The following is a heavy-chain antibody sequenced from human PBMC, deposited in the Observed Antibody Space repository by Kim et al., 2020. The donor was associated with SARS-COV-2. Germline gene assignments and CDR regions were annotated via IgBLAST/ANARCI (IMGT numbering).Heavy chain of an antibody. CDR1: GYTFTSYD. J-gene: IGHJ6*02. Sequence: ASVKVSCKASGYTFTSYDINWVRQATGQGPEWMGWMNPNSGNTGYAQKFQGRVNMTRNTSISTAYMELSSLRSEDTAVYYCARGRRYFDWLSPYYYYYGMDVWRQGTTVTVPS. D-gene: IGHD3-9*01. V-gene: IGHV1-8*01. CDR3: ARGRRYFDWLSPYYYYYGMDV. CDR2: MNPNSGNT.